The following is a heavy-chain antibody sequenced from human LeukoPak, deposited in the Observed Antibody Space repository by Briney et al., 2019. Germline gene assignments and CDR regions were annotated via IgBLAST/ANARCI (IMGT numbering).Heavy chain of an antibody. CDR2: ISYDGSNK. D-gene: IGHD1-7*01. CDR1: GFTFSSYA. V-gene: IGHV3-30-3*01. CDR3: ARPIDKTGTTGSDAFDI. J-gene: IGHJ3*02. Sequence: PGGSLRLSCAASGFTFSSYAMHWVRQAPGKGLEWVAVISYDGSNKYYADSVKGRFTISRDNSKNTLYLQMNSLRAEDTAVYYCARPIDKTGTTGSDAFDIWGQGTMVTVSS.